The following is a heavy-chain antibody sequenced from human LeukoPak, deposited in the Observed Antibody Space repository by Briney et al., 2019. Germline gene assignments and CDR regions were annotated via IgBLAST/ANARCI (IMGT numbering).Heavy chain of an antibody. D-gene: IGHD1/OR15-1a*01. CDR2: IKQDGSEK. J-gene: IGHJ6*02. CDR3: ARPTMNRKNPFYYYYYGMDV. V-gene: IGHV3-7*01. Sequence: GGSLRLSCAASGFTFSSYWMSWVRQAPGKGLEWVANIKQDGSEKYYVDSVKGRFTISRDNAKNSLYLQMNSLRAEDTAVYYCARPTMNRKNPFYYYYYGMDVWGQGTTVNVSS. CDR1: GFTFSSYW.